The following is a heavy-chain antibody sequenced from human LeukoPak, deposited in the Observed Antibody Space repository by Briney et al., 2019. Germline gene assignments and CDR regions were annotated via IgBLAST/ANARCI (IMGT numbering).Heavy chain of an antibody. Sequence: GGSLRLSCAASGLTFSAFAMHWVRQAPGKGLEWVAVLSYDGKKKYYADSVKGRFTISRDNPKSTLYLQMSSLTPEDTAVYFCARDADYFDSSGYYRALDFWGQGTLVTVPS. D-gene: IGHD3-22*01. CDR2: LSYDGKKK. V-gene: IGHV3-30*04. CDR3: ARDADYFDSSGYYRALDF. J-gene: IGHJ4*02. CDR1: GLTFSAFA.